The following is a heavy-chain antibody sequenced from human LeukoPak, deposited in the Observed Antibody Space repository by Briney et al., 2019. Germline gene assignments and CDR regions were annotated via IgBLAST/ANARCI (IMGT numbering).Heavy chain of an antibody. CDR2: ISGLGAST. CDR1: GFTFSNYA. D-gene: IGHD6-13*01. CDR3: AKPRTIAVPGRSGFDS. Sequence: SGGSLRLSCAASGFTFSNYAMNWVRQAPGKGLEWVSVISGLGASTYYADSVKGRFTISRDNSKITLYLQMNSLRAEDTAVYYCAKPRTIAVPGRSGFDSWGQGTLVTVSS. V-gene: IGHV3-23*01. J-gene: IGHJ4*02.